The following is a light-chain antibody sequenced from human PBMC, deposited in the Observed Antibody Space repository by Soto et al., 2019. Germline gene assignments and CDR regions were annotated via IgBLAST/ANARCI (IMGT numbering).Light chain of an antibody. J-gene: IGLJ1*01. CDR1: SRDVGAYNY. CDR2: DVT. V-gene: IGLV2-14*01. CDR3: SSHSNITPCF. Sequence: VLTKPASVTGSHGQSITTSCTGTSRDVGAYNYVSWYQQHPGKAPKLMVYDVTNRPSGVSDRFSGSKSGNTASLTISGLQAEDEADYFCSSHSNITPCFFGTGTKVTV.